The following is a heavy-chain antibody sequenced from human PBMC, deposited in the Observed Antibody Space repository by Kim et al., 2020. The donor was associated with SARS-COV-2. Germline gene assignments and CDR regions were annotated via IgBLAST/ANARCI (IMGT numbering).Heavy chain of an antibody. CDR2: INGDGSTT. CDR1: GFTFSSYW. J-gene: IGHJ3*02. V-gene: IGHV3-74*01. D-gene: IGHD1-26*01. Sequence: GGSLRLSCAASGFTFSSYWMYWVRQAPGKGLVWVSRINGDGSTTTYADSVKGRFTISRDNAKNTLYLQMNSLRAEDTAVYYCATGSYFSAFDICGQGTMV. CDR3: ATGSYFSAFDI.